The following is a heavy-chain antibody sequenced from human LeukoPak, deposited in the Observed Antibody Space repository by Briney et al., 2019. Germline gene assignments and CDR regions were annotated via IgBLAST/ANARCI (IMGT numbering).Heavy chain of an antibody. Sequence: SETLSLTCTVSSGSNSSYYWSWIRQPPWKGLEWIGYIYYSGSTNYNPSLKRRVSMSVDTSKNQFSLNLSSVTAADTAMYYCARDGGSDQYYFDNWGQGSLVTVSS. J-gene: IGHJ4*02. CDR2: IYYSGST. CDR1: SGSNSSYY. CDR3: ARDGGSDQYYFDN. V-gene: IGHV4-59*12. D-gene: IGHD6-19*01.